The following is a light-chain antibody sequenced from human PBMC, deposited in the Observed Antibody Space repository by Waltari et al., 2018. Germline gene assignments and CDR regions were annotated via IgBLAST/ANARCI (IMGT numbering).Light chain of an antibody. Sequence: QSALTQPPSASGSPGQSVTISCTGTSSDFGGYNYFPWYQRHPGKAPKLMIYEVNKRPSGVPDRFSGSKSGNTASLTVSGLQAEDEAEYSCSSYAGSNNWVFGGGTKLTVL. CDR2: EVN. CDR3: SSYAGSNNWV. J-gene: IGLJ3*02. CDR1: SSDFGGYNY. V-gene: IGLV2-8*01.